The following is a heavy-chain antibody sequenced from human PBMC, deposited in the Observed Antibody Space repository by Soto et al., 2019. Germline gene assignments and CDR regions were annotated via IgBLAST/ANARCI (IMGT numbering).Heavy chain of an antibody. CDR1: GFTFSTYA. CDR3: ARPRGYGVFDAYDI. CDR2: IGAGGGDI. J-gene: IGHJ3*02. Sequence: GGSLRLSCAASGFTFSTYAMSWVRQAPGKGLEWVSAIGAGGGDIYHADSVKGRFIISRDNSMNTVFLEMNSLRTDDSAVYYCARPRGYGVFDAYDIWGQGTVVTVSS. V-gene: IGHV3-23*01. D-gene: IGHD4-17*01.